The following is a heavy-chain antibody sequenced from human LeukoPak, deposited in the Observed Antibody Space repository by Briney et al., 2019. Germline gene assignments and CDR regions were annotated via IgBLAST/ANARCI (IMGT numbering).Heavy chain of an antibody. Sequence: SETLSLTCTVSGGSISSGGYYWSWIRQHRGKGLEWIGYIYYSGSTYYNPSLKSRVTISVDTSKNQFSLKLRSVTAADTALYYCARASIGGFSFDIWGQGTMVTVSS. V-gene: IGHV4-31*03. CDR2: IYYSGST. CDR1: GGSISSGGYY. D-gene: IGHD3-10*01. J-gene: IGHJ3*02. CDR3: ARASIGGFSFDI.